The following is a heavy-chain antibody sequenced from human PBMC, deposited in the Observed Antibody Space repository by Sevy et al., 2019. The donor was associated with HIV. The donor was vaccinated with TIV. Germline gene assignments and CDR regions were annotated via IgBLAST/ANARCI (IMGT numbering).Heavy chain of an antibody. CDR3: ARSRKQQLVRAFDI. Sequence: SEILSLTCTVSGGSISSGYYYWSWIRQPAGKGLEWVGHIDVSGSTDYNPSLKSPVTISVDTSKNQFSLKLTSVTAADTAVYYCARSRKQQLVRAFDIWGHGTMVTVSS. CDR2: IDVSGST. V-gene: IGHV4-61*09. D-gene: IGHD6-13*01. CDR1: GGSISSGYYY. J-gene: IGHJ3*02.